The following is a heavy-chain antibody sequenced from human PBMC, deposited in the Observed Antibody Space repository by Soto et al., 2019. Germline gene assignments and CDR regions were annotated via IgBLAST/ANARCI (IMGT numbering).Heavy chain of an antibody. V-gene: IGHV1-46*03. Sequence: QVQLVQSGAEVKKPGASVKVSCKASGYTFSHYYMHWVRQAPGQGLEWMGIINPSGGSTSYGQKFQGRVTMTRDTSTSTVYMELSTLRSEDTAVYYCARDRDGYNGAFDYWGQGTLVTVSS. CDR3: ARDRDGYNGAFDY. CDR1: GYTFSHYY. D-gene: IGHD5-12*01. J-gene: IGHJ4*02. CDR2: INPSGGST.